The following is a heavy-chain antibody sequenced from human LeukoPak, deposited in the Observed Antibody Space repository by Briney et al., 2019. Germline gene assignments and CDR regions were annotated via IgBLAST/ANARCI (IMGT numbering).Heavy chain of an antibody. Sequence: SETVSLTCTVSGGSISSSSDYWGWIRQPPGKGLEWIGSIYYSGSTYYIPSLKSRVTISVDTSKNQFSLKLSSVTAADTAVYYCARHSGDYYDSSGYLDYWGQGTLVTVSS. CDR2: IYYSGST. CDR1: GGSISSSSDY. V-gene: IGHV4-39*01. CDR3: ARHSGDYYDSSGYLDY. J-gene: IGHJ4*02. D-gene: IGHD3-22*01.